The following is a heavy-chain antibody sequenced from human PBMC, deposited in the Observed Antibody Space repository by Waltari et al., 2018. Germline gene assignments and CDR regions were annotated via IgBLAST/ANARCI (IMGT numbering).Heavy chain of an antibody. Sequence: EVQLVASGGGLLLPGGSLRLSCAASGFTFTTYWMHWVRQAPGKGLGWVARINSEGSLISYAASVKGRFTISRDNAKNTLYLQMNSLRAEDTAVYYCARGGGSLDYWGQGTQVTVSS. J-gene: IGHJ4*02. CDR2: INSEGSLI. CDR1: GFTFTTYW. CDR3: ARGGGSLDY. V-gene: IGHV3-74*01. D-gene: IGHD3-10*01.